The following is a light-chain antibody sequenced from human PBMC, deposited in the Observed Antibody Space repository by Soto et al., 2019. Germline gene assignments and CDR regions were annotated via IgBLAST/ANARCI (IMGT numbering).Light chain of an antibody. Sequence: QLVLTQPPSASGAPGQRVTISCSGSHSNIGRNTVNWYQQVPGAAPQLLIFSNNQRPSGVPDRFSGSRSGTSASLAVSELQSEDEADYYCAAWDDSLNGRIFGGGTKLTVL. CDR3: AAWDDSLNGRI. CDR1: HSNIGRNT. J-gene: IGLJ2*01. CDR2: SNN. V-gene: IGLV1-44*01.